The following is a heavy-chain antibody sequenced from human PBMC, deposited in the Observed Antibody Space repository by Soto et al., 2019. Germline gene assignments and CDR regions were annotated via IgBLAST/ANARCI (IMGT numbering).Heavy chain of an antibody. CDR2: VIPVLTTT. D-gene: IGHD2-21*02. J-gene: IGHJ6*02. Sequence: QVQLVQSGAEVKKPGSSVRVSCRSSGDTFSSYIVNWLRLAPGRGLEWMGRVIPVLTTTDYAQNFRGRVTISAYRSTNTFYLDLSSLRSDDTAVYYCARRRYCGYDCYHKHYYGIDVWSQGSLVTVAS. CDR3: ARRRYCGYDCYHKHYYGIDV. V-gene: IGHV1-69*08. CDR1: GDTFSSYI.